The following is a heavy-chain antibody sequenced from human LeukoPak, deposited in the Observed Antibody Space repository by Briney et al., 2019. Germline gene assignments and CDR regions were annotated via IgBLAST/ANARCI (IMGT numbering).Heavy chain of an antibody. CDR1: GFTFTSHT. CDR2: MREDGGEI. J-gene: IGHJ5*01. CDR3: ARGGARWFDS. Sequence: GGSLRLSCAASGFTFTSHTMSWVRQAPGKGLEWVASMREDGGEIYYVDSVRGRFTISRDNDKNSLYLQTDSLRADDTAVYYCARGGARWFDSWGLGTLVTVSS. D-gene: IGHD4/OR15-4a*01. V-gene: IGHV3-7*01.